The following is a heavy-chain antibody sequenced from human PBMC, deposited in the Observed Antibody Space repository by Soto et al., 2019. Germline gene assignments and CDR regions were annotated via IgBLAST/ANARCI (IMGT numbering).Heavy chain of an antibody. Sequence: GGSLRLSCEASGFTFSCFDMHWVRQPTGKGLEWVSSIGTAGDTYYAVSVKGRFTISRDNAKNSLSLQMNSLRAGDMAVYFCAKSQEIGTHFFDSWGQGTQVTVSS. CDR2: IGTAGDT. CDR1: GFTFSCFD. D-gene: IGHD6-13*01. J-gene: IGHJ4*02. CDR3: AKSQEIGTHFFDS. V-gene: IGHV3-13*01.